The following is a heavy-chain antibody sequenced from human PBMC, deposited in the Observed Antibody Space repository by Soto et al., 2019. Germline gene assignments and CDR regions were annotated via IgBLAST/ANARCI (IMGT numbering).Heavy chain of an antibody. J-gene: IGHJ6*02. CDR3: ARSQGSSTSLEIYYYYYYGMDV. CDR1: GGTFSSYA. V-gene: IGHV1-69*01. Sequence: QVQLVQSGAEVQKPGSSVKVSCTASGGTFSSYAISWVRQAPGQGLEWMGGIIPISDTTDYAQKFQGRVTITADESTSTAYMELSSLRSEDTAVYYCARSQGSSTSLEIYYYYYYGMDVWGQGTTVTVSS. D-gene: IGHD2-2*01. CDR2: IIPISDTT.